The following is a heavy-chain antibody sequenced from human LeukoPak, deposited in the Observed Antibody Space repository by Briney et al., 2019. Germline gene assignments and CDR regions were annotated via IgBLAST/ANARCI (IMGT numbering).Heavy chain of an antibody. J-gene: IGHJ2*01. CDR1: GFTFNNFA. D-gene: IGHD3-10*01. V-gene: IGHV3-23*01. CDR2: IRGSGGST. Sequence: GGSLRLSCAASGFTFNNFAMTWVRQAPWKGLEWVSTIRGSGGSTYYADSVKGRFTISRDNSKNTLYLQMKSLRAEDSAVYYCAKDLSIYGPYWSFDLWGRGTLVTVSS. CDR3: AKDLSIYGPYWSFDL.